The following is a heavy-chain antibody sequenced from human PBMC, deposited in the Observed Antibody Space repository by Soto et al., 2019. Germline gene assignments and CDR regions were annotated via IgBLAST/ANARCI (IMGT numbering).Heavy chain of an antibody. V-gene: IGHV1-69*08. CDR1: GGTFSSYT. Sequence: QVQLVQSGAEVKKPGSSVKVSCKASGGTFSSYTISWVRQAPGQGLEWMGRIIPILGIANYAQKFQGRVTITADNSTSTAYMELSSLRSEDTAVYYCARDGTDGYGMDVWGQGTTVTVSS. D-gene: IGHD2-8*01. CDR2: IIPILGIA. J-gene: IGHJ6*02. CDR3: ARDGTDGYGMDV.